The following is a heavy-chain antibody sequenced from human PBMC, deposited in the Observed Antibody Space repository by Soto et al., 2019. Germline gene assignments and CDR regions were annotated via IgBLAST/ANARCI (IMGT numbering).Heavy chain of an antibody. CDR2: ISHSGST. CDR1: GGSISDDY. CDR3: VREGGDNWFDP. Sequence: PSETLSLTCTVSGGSISDDYWSWIRQPPGKGLEWIGHISHSGSTNYNPSLKSRVTISVDTSKRQFSLKLSSVTAADTAVYYCVREGGDNWFDPWGQGTLVTVSS. V-gene: IGHV4-59*12. D-gene: IGHD3-16*01. J-gene: IGHJ5*02.